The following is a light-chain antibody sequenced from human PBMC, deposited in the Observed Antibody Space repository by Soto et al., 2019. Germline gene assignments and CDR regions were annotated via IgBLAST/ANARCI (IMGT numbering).Light chain of an antibody. CDR2: AAS. CDR3: ENYCSGPV. J-gene: IGKJ3*01. V-gene: IGKV1-27*01. Sequence: DIRMTQSPTSLSASVGDRVTITCRASQGIRNFVAWYQQKPGKAPKLLIYAASTLQSGVPSRFSRSGSGTDLTLTINSLQPGEVSPYACENYCSGPVFGPGSKVDIK. CDR1: QGIRNF.